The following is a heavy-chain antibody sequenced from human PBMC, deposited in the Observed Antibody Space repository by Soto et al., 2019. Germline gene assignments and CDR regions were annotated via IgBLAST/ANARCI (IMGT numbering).Heavy chain of an antibody. J-gene: IGHJ3*02. D-gene: IGHD6-13*01. CDR1: GGSFSGYY. CDR3: ARRHLSSSWYNRAFDI. Sequence: SETLSLTCAVYGGSFSGYYWSWIRQPPGKGLEWIGEINHSGSTNYNPSLKSRVTISVDTSKNQFSLKLSSVTAADTAVYYCARRHLSSSWYNRAFDIWGQGTMVTVAS. V-gene: IGHV4-34*01. CDR2: INHSGST.